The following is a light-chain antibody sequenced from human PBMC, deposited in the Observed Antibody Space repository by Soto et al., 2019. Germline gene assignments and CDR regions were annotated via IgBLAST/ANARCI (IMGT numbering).Light chain of an antibody. CDR3: QQRGNWPSFT. V-gene: IGKV3-11*01. CDR2: DAS. CDR1: QSVSNY. J-gene: IGKJ3*01. Sequence: EIVLTQSPATLSLSPGERATLSCRASQSVSNYLAWYQHKPGQAPRLLIYDASNRATGIPARFSGSGSGTDFTPTISSLGPEDFAIYYCQQRGNWPSFTFGPGTKVDIK.